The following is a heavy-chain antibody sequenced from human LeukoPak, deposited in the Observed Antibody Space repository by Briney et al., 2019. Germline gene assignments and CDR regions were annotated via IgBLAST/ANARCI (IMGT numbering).Heavy chain of an antibody. V-gene: IGHV1-18*01. CDR2: ISPSNGNT. CDR1: GYTFTSYG. J-gene: IGHJ5*02. CDR3: ARPYSSGWTWTSSSYNWFDP. D-gene: IGHD6-19*01. Sequence: ASVKVSCKASGYTFTSYGISWVRQAPGQGLEWMGGISPSNGNTNYAQKLQGRVTMTTDTSTSTAYMELRSLRSDDTAVYYCARPYSSGWTWTSSSYNWFDPWGQGTLVTVSS.